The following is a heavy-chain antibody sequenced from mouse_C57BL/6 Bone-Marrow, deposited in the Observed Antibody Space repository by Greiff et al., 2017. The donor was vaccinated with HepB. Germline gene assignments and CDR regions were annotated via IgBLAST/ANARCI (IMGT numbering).Heavy chain of an antibody. Sequence: QVQLKESGAELVRPGASVKMSCKASGYTFTSYNMHWVKQTPRQGLEWIGAIYPGNGDTSYNQKFKGKATLTVDKSSSTAYMQLSSLTSEDSAVYFCEITTVVAVDYWGQGTTLTVSS. CDR1: GYTFTSYN. D-gene: IGHD1-1*01. CDR3: EITTVVAVDY. V-gene: IGHV1-12*01. J-gene: IGHJ2*01. CDR2: IYPGNGDT.